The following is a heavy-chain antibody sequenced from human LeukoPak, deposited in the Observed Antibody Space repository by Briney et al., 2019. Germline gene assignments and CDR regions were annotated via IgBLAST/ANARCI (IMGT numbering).Heavy chain of an antibody. Sequence: GGSLRLSCAASGFTVSSNYICWVRQAPGKGLEWVSVIYSGGSTYYADSVKGRFTISRDNSKNTLYLQMNSLRAEDTAVYYCASRTLTTFDYWRKGTLVTVSS. V-gene: IGHV3-53*01. CDR2: IYSGGST. D-gene: IGHD2/OR15-2a*01. J-gene: IGHJ4*02. CDR1: GFTVSSNY. CDR3: ASRTLTTFDY.